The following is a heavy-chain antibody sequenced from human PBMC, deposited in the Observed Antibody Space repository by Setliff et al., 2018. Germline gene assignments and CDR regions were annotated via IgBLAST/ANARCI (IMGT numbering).Heavy chain of an antibody. J-gene: IGHJ5*02. CDR2: INHSGST. V-gene: IGHV4-34*01. CDR1: GGSFSGYY. Sequence: SETLSLTCAVYGGSFSGYYWSWIRQPPGKGLEWIGEINHSGSTNYNQSLKSRVTLSVDTSKNQFSLQLTSVTAADTAIYYCARVLVLGYNWFDPWGQGTLVTVSS. CDR3: ARVLVLGYNWFDP. D-gene: IGHD3-10*01.